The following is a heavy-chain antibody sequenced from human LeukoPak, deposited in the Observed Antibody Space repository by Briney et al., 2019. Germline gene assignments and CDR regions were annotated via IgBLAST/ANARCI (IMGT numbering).Heavy chain of an antibody. V-gene: IGHV4-59*01. J-gene: IGHJ4*02. CDR1: GDSISPYY. D-gene: IGHD1-1*01. Sequence: PSEPLSLTCTVSGDSISPYYWGWIRQPPGKGLEWIGYICYSGDTTYNPSLKSRVTMSVDTSKNQFSLKLSSVTAADTAVYYCARDKQPGDYWGQGALVTVSS. CDR3: ARDKQPGDY. CDR2: ICYSGDT.